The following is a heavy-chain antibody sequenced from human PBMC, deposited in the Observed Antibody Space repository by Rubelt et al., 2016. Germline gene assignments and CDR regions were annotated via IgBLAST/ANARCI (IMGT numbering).Heavy chain of an antibody. J-gene: IGHJ4*02. Sequence: QVTLRESGPALVRPTQTLTLTCTFSGFSLSDDGMCVSWIRQPPGKALEWLARIDWDDDEYFAASLKTRLTISKDTSKNTVVLTMTDMDPVDTATYYCARSRLTSVITGDFDYWGKGILVTVSS. CDR3: ARSRLTSVITGDFDY. CDR2: IDWDDDE. D-gene: IGHD4-23*01. V-gene: IGHV2-70*15. CDR1: GFSLSDDGMC.